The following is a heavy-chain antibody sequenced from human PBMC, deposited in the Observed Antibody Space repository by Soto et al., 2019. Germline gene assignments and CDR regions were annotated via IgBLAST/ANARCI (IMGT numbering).Heavy chain of an antibody. Sequence: GGSLRPSCAACRYSVWISPMALGRQAPGRGLEGGSSINAFGEDPYYADSGKGRFTVSRDNYKITLYLQMNSLRGEDTAIYYCATSGLFSMLRGAGIDFWGQGTLVTVSS. CDR2: INAFGEDP. V-gene: IGHV3-23*01. CDR3: ATSGLFSMLRGAGIDF. CDR1: RYSVWISP. D-gene: IGHD2-8*01. J-gene: IGHJ4*02.